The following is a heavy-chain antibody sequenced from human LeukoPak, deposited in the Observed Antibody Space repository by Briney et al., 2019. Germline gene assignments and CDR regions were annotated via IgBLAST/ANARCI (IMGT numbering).Heavy chain of an antibody. V-gene: IGHV4-39*07. Sequence: SETLSLTCTVSGVSISSSNSYWGWIRQPPGKGLEWIGEINHSGSTNYNPSLKSRVTISVDTSKNQFSLKLSYVTAADTAVYYCATGYSYDLFDYWGQGTLVTVSS. CDR3: ATGYSYDLFDY. CDR1: GVSISSSNSY. CDR2: INHSGST. D-gene: IGHD5-18*01. J-gene: IGHJ4*02.